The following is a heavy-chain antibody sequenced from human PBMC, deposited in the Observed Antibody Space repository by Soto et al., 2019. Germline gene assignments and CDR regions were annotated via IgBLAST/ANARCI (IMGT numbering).Heavy chain of an antibody. D-gene: IGHD3-22*01. CDR2: IYYSGST. J-gene: IGHJ3*02. Sequence: PSETLSLTCTVSGGSVSSGSYYWSWIRQPPGKGLEWIGYIYYSGSTNYNPSLKSRVTISVDTSKNQFSLKLSSVTAADTAVYYCARDPYYYDSSGYYVEAFDIWGQGTMVTVSS. V-gene: IGHV4-61*01. CDR1: GGSVSSGSYY. CDR3: ARDPYYYDSSGYYVEAFDI.